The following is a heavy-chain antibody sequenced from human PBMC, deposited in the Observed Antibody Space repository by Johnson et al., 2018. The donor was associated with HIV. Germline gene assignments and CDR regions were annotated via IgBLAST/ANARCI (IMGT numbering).Heavy chain of an antibody. CDR3: ARESQTHALEI. V-gene: IGHV3-13*01. D-gene: IGHD4-23*01. CDR1: GFTFSSYD. CDR2: IGTAGDT. J-gene: IGHJ3*02. Sequence: EVQLVESGGGLVQPGGSLRLSCAASGFTFSSYDMHWVRQATGKGLEWVSAIGTAGDTYYPGSVKGRFTISRENAKNSLYLQMNSLRAGDTAVYYCARESQTHALEIWGQGTMVTVSS.